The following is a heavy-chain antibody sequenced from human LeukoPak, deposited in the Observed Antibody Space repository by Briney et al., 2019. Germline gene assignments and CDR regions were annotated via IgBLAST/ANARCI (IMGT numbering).Heavy chain of an antibody. CDR3: ARGPRLDQLPDY. Sequence: ASVKVSCKASGGTFSSYAISWVRQAPGQGLEWMGGIIPIFGTANYAQKFQGRVTITTDESTSTAYMELSSLRSEDTAMYYCARGPRLDQLPDYWGQGTLVTVSS. CDR2: IIPIFGTA. J-gene: IGHJ4*02. D-gene: IGHD2-2*01. CDR1: GGTFSSYA. V-gene: IGHV1-69*05.